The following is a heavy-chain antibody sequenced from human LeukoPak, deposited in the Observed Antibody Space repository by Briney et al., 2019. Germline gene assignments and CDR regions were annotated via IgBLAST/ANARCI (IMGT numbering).Heavy chain of an antibody. CDR2: IIADNGNA. Sequence: AGVKVSCKASGYTFTSSGISWGRHAPGQGLGWMGWIIADNGNANYAQKLQGRVTMTTDTSTSTVYMKLRSLRCDDTAVYYCARNSGYDSPFDYWGQGTLVTVSS. CDR1: GYTFTSSG. V-gene: IGHV1-18*04. CDR3: ARNSGYDSPFDY. D-gene: IGHD5-12*01. J-gene: IGHJ4*02.